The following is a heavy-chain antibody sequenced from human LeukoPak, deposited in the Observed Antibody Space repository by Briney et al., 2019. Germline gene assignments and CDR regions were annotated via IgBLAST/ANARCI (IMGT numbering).Heavy chain of an antibody. CDR1: GYTFDNFY. CDR2: INGNDGST. V-gene: IGHV1-2*02. D-gene: IGHD1-14*01. CDR3: AGDEGSTYNQLDY. Sequence: ASVKVSCKASGYTFDNFYVHWVRQAPGQGPEWMGWINGNDGSTKYAQKFQGRITMTRVTAISTVYMDLSGLRPDDTATYYCAGDEGSTYNQLDYWGQGTLVTVSS. J-gene: IGHJ4*02.